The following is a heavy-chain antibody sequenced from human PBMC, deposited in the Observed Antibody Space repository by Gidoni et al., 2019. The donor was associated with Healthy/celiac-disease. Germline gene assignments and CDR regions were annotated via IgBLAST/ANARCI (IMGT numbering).Heavy chain of an antibody. CDR2: TYYRSKWYN. Sequence: QVQLQQSGPGLVTPSQTLSLPCAIYGDSVSSNSAAWNWIRQSPSRGLEWLGRTYYRSKWYNDYAVSVKSRITINPDTSKNHFSLQLNSVTPEDTAVYYCASQPYYYDSSGYGAFDIWGQGTMVTVSS. CDR3: ASQPYYYDSSGYGAFDI. D-gene: IGHD3-22*01. V-gene: IGHV6-1*01. J-gene: IGHJ3*02. CDR1: GDSVSSNSAA.